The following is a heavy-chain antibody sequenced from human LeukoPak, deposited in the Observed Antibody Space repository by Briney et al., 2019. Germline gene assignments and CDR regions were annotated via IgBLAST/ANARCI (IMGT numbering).Heavy chain of an antibody. V-gene: IGHV1-2*04. CDR2: INPNSGGT. D-gene: IGHD2/OR15-2a*01. Sequence: GASVKDSCKASGYTFTGYYMHGVRQAPGQGRDWMGWINPNSGGTNYAQKSQGWVTMTRDTSISKAYMELSRLRSEDTAVYYCARDLSPAKRIPFYYMDVWGKGTTVTISS. J-gene: IGHJ6*03. CDR1: GYTFTGYY. CDR3: ARDLSPAKRIPFYYMDV.